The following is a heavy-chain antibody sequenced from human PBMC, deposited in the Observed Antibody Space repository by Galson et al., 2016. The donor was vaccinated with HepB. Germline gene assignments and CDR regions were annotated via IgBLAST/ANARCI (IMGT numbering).Heavy chain of an antibody. J-gene: IGHJ6*02. CDR3: VKGYCSTTSCPFAIGMDV. CDR1: GFTFSNYA. V-gene: IGHV3-64D*06. CDR2: ISNNGGST. D-gene: IGHD2-2*01. Sequence: SLRLSCAASGFTFSNYAMHWVRQAPGKGLEYVSAISNNGGSTYYAESVKGRFTTSRDRSKNTLYLQMSRLRAEDTDVYFCVKGYCSTTSCPFAIGMDVWGQGTTVTVSS.